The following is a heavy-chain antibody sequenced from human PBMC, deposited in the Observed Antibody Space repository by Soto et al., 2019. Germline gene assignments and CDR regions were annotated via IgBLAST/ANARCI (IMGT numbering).Heavy chain of an antibody. J-gene: IGHJ6*03. CDR1: GFTFSSYS. CDR3: ASMVRGLPNYYYYYMDV. CDR2: ISSSSSYI. D-gene: IGHD3-10*01. Sequence: PGGSLRLSCAASGFTFSSYSMNWVRQAPGKGLEWVSSISSSSSYIYYADSVKGRFTISRDNAKNSLYLQMNSLRAEDTAVYYCASMVRGLPNYYYYYMDVWGKGTTVTVSS. V-gene: IGHV3-21*01.